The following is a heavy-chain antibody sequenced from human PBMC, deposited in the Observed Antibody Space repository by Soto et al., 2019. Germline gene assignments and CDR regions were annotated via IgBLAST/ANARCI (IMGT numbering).Heavy chain of an antibody. CDR2: ISYDGSNK. J-gene: IGHJ4*02. CDR1: GFTFSSYA. D-gene: IGHD5-12*01. V-gene: IGHV3-30-3*01. CDR3: ARGADGSIHPHPDY. Sequence: QVQLVESGGGVVQPGRSLRLSCAASGFTFSSYAMHWVRQAPGKGLEWVAVISYDGSNKYYADSVKGRFTISRDNSKNTLYLQMNSLRAEDTAVYYCARGADGSIHPHPDYWGQGTLVTVSS.